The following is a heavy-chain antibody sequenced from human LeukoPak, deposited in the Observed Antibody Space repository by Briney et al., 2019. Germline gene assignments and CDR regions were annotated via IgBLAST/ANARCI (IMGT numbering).Heavy chain of an antibody. CDR3: ARVSYGYNFYYYYYMDV. V-gene: IGHV4-4*02. CDR1: GGSISSSNW. J-gene: IGHJ6*03. CDR2: IYHSGST. D-gene: IGHD5-24*01. Sequence: SETLSLTCAVSGGSISSSNWWSWVRQPPGKGLEWIGEIYHSGSTNYNPSLKSRVTISVDKSKNQFSLKLSSVTAADTAVYYCARVSYGYNFYYYYYMDVWGKGTTVTVSS.